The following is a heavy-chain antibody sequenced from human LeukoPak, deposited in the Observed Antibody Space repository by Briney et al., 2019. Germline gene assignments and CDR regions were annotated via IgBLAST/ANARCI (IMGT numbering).Heavy chain of an antibody. CDR3: AIDQAGTPEGDAFDI. V-gene: IGHV5-51*01. CDR2: IYPGDSDT. CDR1: GYSFTSYW. Sequence: GESLKISCKGSGYSFTSYWIGWVRQMPGKGLEWMGIIYPGDSDTRYSPSFQGQVTISADKSISTAYLQWSSLKASDTAMYYCAIDQAGTPEGDAFDIWGQGTMVTVSS. D-gene: IGHD1-1*01. J-gene: IGHJ3*02.